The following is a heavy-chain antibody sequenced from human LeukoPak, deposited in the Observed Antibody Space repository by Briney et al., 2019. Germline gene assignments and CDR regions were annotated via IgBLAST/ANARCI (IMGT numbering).Heavy chain of an antibody. CDR2: IYSSGST. CDR1: GGSISSYY. CDR3: ASTVSGSYYGYYFDY. Sequence: SETLSLTCTVSGGSISSYYWSWIRQPAGKGLEWIGRIYSSGSTDYNPSLKSRVTISVGTSKNQFSLKLSSVTAADTAVYYCASTVSGSYYGYYFDYWGQGTLVTVSS. J-gene: IGHJ4*02. D-gene: IGHD3-10*01. V-gene: IGHV4-4*07.